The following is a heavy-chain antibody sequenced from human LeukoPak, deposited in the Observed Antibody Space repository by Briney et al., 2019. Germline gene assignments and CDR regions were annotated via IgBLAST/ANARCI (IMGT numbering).Heavy chain of an antibody. CDR3: ARDKGTY. Sequence: TSETLSLTCTVSGGSINNYYWSWIRQPPGEGLEWIGCIYYSGSTNYNPSLKSRVTMSVDTSKNQFSLELSSVTAADTAVYYCARDKGTYWGQGTLVTVSS. J-gene: IGHJ4*02. V-gene: IGHV4-59*01. CDR2: IYYSGST. CDR1: GGSINNYY.